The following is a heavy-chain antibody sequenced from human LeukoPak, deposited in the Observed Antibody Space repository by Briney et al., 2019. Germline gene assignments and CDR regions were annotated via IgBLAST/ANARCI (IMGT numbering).Heavy chain of an antibody. Sequence: PSQTLSLTCTVSGGSISSGSYYWNWIRQPAGKGLEWIGRIYTSGSTNYNPSLKSRITISVDTSKNQFSLRLSSVTAADTAVYYCARPRPWGSGSYYRDYYMDVWGKGTTVTISS. V-gene: IGHV4-61*02. CDR2: IYTSGST. CDR3: ARPRPWGSGSYYRDYYMDV. D-gene: IGHD3-10*01. J-gene: IGHJ6*03. CDR1: GGSISSGSYY.